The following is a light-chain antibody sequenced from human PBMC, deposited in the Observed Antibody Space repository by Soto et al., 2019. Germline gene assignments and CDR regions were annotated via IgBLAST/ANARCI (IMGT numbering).Light chain of an antibody. CDR1: QSVSRY. Sequence: EIVLTRSPATLSLSPGERATLSCRASQSVSRYLAWYQQRPGQAPRLLIYDASNRATGVPARFSGTGSGTDFTLTISSLEPEDFAVYYCQQRTNWPLTFGGGTKVDI. CDR3: QQRTNWPLT. V-gene: IGKV3-11*01. CDR2: DAS. J-gene: IGKJ4*01.